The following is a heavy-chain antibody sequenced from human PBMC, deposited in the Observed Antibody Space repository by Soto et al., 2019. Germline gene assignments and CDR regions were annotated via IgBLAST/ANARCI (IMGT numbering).Heavy chain of an antibody. CDR2: INHSGST. CDR3: ARWGITMVRGGKYYYYGMDV. Sequence: SETLSLTCAVYGGSFSGYYWSWIRQPPGKGLEWMGEINHSGSTNYNPSLKSRVTISVDTSKNQFSLKLSSVTAADTAVYYCARWGITMVRGGKYYYYGMDVWGQGTTVTVSX. V-gene: IGHV4-34*01. J-gene: IGHJ6*02. D-gene: IGHD3-10*01. CDR1: GGSFSGYY.